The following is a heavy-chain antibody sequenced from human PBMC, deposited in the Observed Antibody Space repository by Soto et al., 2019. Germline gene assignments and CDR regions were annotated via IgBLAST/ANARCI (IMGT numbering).Heavy chain of an antibody. CDR3: ASRYYDSSGYPHDVFGI. Sequence: GGSLRLSCAASGFTFSDYYMSWIRQAPGKGLEWVSYISSSSSYTNYADSVKGRFTISRDNAKNSLYLQMNSLRAEDTAVYFCASRYYDSSGYPHDVFGIWGQGTMVTVSS. D-gene: IGHD3-22*01. CDR1: GFTFSDYY. J-gene: IGHJ3*02. CDR2: ISSSSSYT. V-gene: IGHV3-11*03.